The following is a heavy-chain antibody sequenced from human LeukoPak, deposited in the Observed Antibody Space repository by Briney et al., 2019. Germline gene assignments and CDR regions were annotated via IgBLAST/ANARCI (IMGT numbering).Heavy chain of an antibody. D-gene: IGHD5-24*01. CDR3: AKDHRDGYNPFDY. Sequence: GRFLRLSCAASGFTFSSYGMHWVRQAPGKGLEWVAVIWYDGSNKYYADSVKGRFTISRDNSKNTLYLQMNSLRAEDTAVYYCAKDHRDGYNPFDYWGQGTLVTVSS. CDR1: GFTFSSYG. J-gene: IGHJ4*02. CDR2: IWYDGSNK. V-gene: IGHV3-33*06.